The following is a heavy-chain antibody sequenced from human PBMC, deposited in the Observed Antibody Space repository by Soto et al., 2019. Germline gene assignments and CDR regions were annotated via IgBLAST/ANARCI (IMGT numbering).Heavy chain of an antibody. D-gene: IGHD2-21*01. CDR3: ARRWGGTFDY. V-gene: IGHV4-59*01. J-gene: IGHJ4*02. Sequence: QVQLQESGPGLVKPSETLALTCTVSGGSISSYYWSWIRQPPGKGLEWIGYIYYGGRINYNPSLKSRVTISVDTSKNQFSLKLSSVTAADTAVYYCARRWGGTFDYWGQGTLVTVSS. CDR2: IYYGGRI. CDR1: GGSISSYY.